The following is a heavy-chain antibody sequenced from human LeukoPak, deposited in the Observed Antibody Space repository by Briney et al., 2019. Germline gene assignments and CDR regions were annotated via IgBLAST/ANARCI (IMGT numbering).Heavy chain of an antibody. V-gene: IGHV5-51*01. CDR2: IYPGDSDT. J-gene: IGHJ6*02. Sequence: GESLKISCKGSGYSFTSYWIGWVRQMPGKGLEWMGIIYPGDSDTRYSPSFQGQVTILADKSISTAYLQWSSLKASDTAMYYCARFGAAAGKTTREYYYYGMDVWGQGTTVTVSS. CDR3: ARFGAAAGKTTREYYYYGMDV. D-gene: IGHD6-13*01. CDR1: GYSFTSYW.